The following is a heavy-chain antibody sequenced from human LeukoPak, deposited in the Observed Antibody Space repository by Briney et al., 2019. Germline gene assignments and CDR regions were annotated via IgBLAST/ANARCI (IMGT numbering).Heavy chain of an antibody. CDR3: AHRHRPLCFGELNDAFDI. CDR1: GFSLSTSGVG. D-gene: IGHD3-10*01. J-gene: IGHJ3*02. CDR2: IYWDDDK. Sequence: SGPTLVKPTQTLTLTCTFSGFSLSTSGVGVGWIRQPPGKALEWLALIYWDDDKRYSPSLKSGLTITKDTSKNQVVLTMTNMDPVDTATYYCAHRHRPLCFGELNDAFDIWGQGTMVTVSS. V-gene: IGHV2-5*02.